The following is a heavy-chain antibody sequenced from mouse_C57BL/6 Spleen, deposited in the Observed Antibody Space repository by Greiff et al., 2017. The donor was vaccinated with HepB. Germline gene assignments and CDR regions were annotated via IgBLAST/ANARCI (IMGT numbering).Heavy chain of an antibody. CDR2: ISYSGST. CDR1: GYSITSDY. Sequence: EVKVVESGPGLAKPSQSLSLTCSVTGYSITSDYWNWIRQFPGNKLEYMGYISYSGSTYYNPSLKSRISITRDTSKNQYYLQLNSVTTEDTATYYCARYYNGSSTRYFDVWGTGTTVTVSS. D-gene: IGHD1-1*01. CDR3: ARYYNGSSTRYFDV. J-gene: IGHJ1*03. V-gene: IGHV3-8*01.